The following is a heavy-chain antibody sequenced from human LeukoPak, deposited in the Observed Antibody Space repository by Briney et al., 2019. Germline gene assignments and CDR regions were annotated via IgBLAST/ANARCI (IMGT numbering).Heavy chain of an antibody. D-gene: IGHD1-26*01. CDR2: INHSGRT. CDR1: GGSFSGYY. CDR3: ARAYSDVSYNYWYFVL. V-gene: IGHV4-34*01. J-gene: IGHJ2*01. Sequence: SETLSLTCAVYGGSFSGYYWSWIRQPPGKGLEWIGEINHSGRTNYNPSLKSRVTISVDTSKNQFSLKLTSVTAADAAVYFCARAYSDVSYNYWYFVLWGRGTLVTVSS.